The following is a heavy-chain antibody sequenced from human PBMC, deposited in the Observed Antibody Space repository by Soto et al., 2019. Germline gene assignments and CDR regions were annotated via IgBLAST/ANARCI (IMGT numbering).Heavy chain of an antibody. Sequence: EVQLVESGGGLVQPGRSLRLSCSASGFTFDDYAMHWVRQAPGKGLEWVSGISWNSGSIGYADSVKGRFTISRDNAKNSLYLQTKRFRAEDTALYYCAKARPDSSSWFLPFDYWGQGTLVTVSS. J-gene: IGHJ4*02. V-gene: IGHV3-9*01. CDR1: GFTFDDYA. CDR3: AKARPDSSSWFLPFDY. CDR2: ISWNSGSI. D-gene: IGHD6-13*01.